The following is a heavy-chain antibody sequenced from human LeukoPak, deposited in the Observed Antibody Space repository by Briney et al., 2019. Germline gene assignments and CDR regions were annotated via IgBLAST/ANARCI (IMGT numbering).Heavy chain of an antibody. CDR1: GGSISSNY. CDR2: INHSGST. Sequence: PSETLSLTCTVSGGSISSNYWSWIRQPPGKGLEWIGEINHSGSTNYNPSLKSRVTISVDTSKNQFSLKLSSVTAADTAVYYCARGEWLRSDDYWGQGTLVTVSS. D-gene: IGHD5-12*01. V-gene: IGHV4-34*01. CDR3: ARGEWLRSDDY. J-gene: IGHJ4*02.